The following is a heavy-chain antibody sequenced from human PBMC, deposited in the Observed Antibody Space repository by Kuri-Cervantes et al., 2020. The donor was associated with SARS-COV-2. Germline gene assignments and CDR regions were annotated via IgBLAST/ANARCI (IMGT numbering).Heavy chain of an antibody. CDR2: IHYRGNT. D-gene: IGHD1-26*01. V-gene: IGHV4-61*01. CDR1: GGSVSSDSYY. CDR3: ARDRGYSGTSYYYFDY. J-gene: IGHJ4*02. Sequence: SETLSLTCTVSGGSVSSDSYYWSWIRQPPGKGLEWIGYIHYRGNTNYNPSLKSRVTISVDTSKNQFSLKLSSVTAADTAVYFCARDRGYSGTSYYYFDYWGQGTLVTVSS.